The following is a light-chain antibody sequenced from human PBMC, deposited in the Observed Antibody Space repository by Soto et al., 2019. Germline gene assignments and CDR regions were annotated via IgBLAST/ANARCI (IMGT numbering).Light chain of an antibody. CDR1: QGISNW. V-gene: IGKV1-12*01. J-gene: IGKJ3*01. CDR3: QQANSLPVT. CDR2: AAS. Sequence: DIQMTQSPPSVSASVGDRVTITCRASQGISNWLAWYQQKPGKAPSLLIHAASSLQSGVPSRFSGSGYGTDFTLTISSLQPEDFATYFCQQANSLPVTFGPGTKVDIK.